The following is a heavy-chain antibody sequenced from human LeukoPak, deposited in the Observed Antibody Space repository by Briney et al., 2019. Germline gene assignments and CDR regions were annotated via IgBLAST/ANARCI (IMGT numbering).Heavy chain of an antibody. CDR3: AREVRHYCSSTSCYDSFDY. CDR2: ISGSGGST. V-gene: IGHV3-23*01. D-gene: IGHD2-2*01. Sequence: GGSLRLSCAASGFTFSSYAMSWVRQAPGKGLEWVSAISGSGGSTYYADSVKGRFTISRDNAKNSLYLQMNSLRAEDTAVYYCAREVRHYCSSTSCYDSFDYWGQGTLVTVSS. CDR1: GFTFSSYA. J-gene: IGHJ4*02.